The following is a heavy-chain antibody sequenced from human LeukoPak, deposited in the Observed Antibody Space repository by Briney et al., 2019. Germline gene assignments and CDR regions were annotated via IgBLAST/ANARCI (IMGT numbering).Heavy chain of an antibody. CDR1: GETFSNYA. CDR3: ARERALEAFDI. V-gene: IGHV1-69*05. Sequence: SVKVSCKTSGETFSNYAISWVRRAPGQGLEWMGGIIPIFGTANYAQKLQGRVTMTTDESTNTAYMELSSLRSEDTAVYYCARERALEAFDIWGQGTMVTVSS. CDR2: IIPIFGTA. J-gene: IGHJ3*02.